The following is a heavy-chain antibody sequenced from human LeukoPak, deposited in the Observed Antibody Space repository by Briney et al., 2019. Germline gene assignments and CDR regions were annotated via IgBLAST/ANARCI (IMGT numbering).Heavy chain of an antibody. CDR2: ISYDGSNK. CDR3: AKAGIVGATTYFDY. J-gene: IGHJ4*02. Sequence: PGRSLRLSCAASGFTFSGYGMHWVRQAPGKGLEWVAVISYDGSNKYYADSVKGRFTISRDNSKNTLYLQMNSLRAEDTAVYYCAKAGIVGATTYFDYWGQGTLVTVSS. V-gene: IGHV3-30*18. CDR1: GFTFSGYG. D-gene: IGHD1-26*01.